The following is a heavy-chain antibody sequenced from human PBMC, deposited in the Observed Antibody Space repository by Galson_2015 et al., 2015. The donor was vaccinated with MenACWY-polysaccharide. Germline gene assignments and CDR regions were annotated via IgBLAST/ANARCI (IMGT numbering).Heavy chain of an antibody. CDR1: GFTFSNYS. Sequence: SLRLSCAASGFTFSNYSMNWVRQAPGKGLEWVSYIRRTGPRIYYADSVKGRFTITRDNAKSLLFLQMNSLRADDTAVYYCVRDPHALDFWGQGTLVTVFS. V-gene: IGHV3-48*01. CDR3: VRDPHALDF. J-gene: IGHJ4*02. CDR2: IRRTGPRI. D-gene: IGHD2-2*01.